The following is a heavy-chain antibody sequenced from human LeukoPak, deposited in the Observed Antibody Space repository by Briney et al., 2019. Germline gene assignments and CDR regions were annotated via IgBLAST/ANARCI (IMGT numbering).Heavy chain of an antibody. CDR1: GFTFSSYA. CDR2: ISYDGSNK. V-gene: IGHV3-30*04. Sequence: GGSLRLSCAASGFTFSSYAMHWVRQAPGKGLEWVALISYDGSNKYYADSVKARFIISRDNSKNTVYLQMNSLRAEDTAVYYCARAQTYGDSRLLLDYWGQGTLVTVSS. CDR3: ARAQTYGDSRLLLDY. J-gene: IGHJ4*02. D-gene: IGHD4-17*01.